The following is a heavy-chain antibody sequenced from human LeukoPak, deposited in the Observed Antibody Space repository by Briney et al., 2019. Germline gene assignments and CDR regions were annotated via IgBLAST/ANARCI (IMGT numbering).Heavy chain of an antibody. CDR3: GNSGYGGLDY. V-gene: IGHV1-46*03. J-gene: IGHJ4*02. CDR2: INPSGGTT. Sequence: ASVKVPCKASGYTFTSYYMHWVRQAPGQGLEWMGIINPSGGTTTYAQKFQGRVTVTRDTSTSTVYMELSSLTSEDTAVYYCGNSGYGGLDYWGQGTLVTVSS. CDR1: GYTFTSYY. D-gene: IGHD5-12*01.